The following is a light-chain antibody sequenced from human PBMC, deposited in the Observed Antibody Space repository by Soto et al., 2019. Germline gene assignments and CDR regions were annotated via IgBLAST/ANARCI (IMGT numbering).Light chain of an antibody. CDR3: QQLDNYPRT. Sequence: DIQITRSPSSLSASVGDRVTITCRASQGISTYLNWYHQKPGKAPKLLIYPASTLQSGVPSRFRGSGSGTEFTLTISSLPPEDFATYYCQQLDNYPRTFGQGTKVDIK. CDR2: PAS. V-gene: IGKV1-9*01. CDR1: QGISTY. J-gene: IGKJ1*01.